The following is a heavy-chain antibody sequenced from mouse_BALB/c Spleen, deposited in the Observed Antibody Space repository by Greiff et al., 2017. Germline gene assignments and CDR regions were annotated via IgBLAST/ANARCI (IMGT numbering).Heavy chain of an antibody. J-gene: IGHJ3*01. D-gene: IGHD2-14*01. Sequence: QVQLKESGAELVRPGVSVKISCKGSGYTFTDYAMHWVKQSHAKSLEWIGVISTYYGDASYNQKFKGKATMTVDKSSSTAYMELARLTSEDSAIYYCAIGWGAWFAYWGQGTLVTVSA. CDR2: ISTYYGDA. CDR3: AIGWGAWFAY. V-gene: IGHV1S137*01. CDR1: GYTFTDYA.